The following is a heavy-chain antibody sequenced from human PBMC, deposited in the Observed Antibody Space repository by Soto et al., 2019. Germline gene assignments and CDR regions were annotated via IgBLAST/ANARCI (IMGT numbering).Heavy chain of an antibody. V-gene: IGHV4-30-2*01. CDR2: IYHSGST. D-gene: IGHD2-2*01. CDR3: ARDPVLPGPQSTSCCYTRKTQFDP. J-gene: IGHJ5*02. Sequence: QLQLQESGSGLVKPSQTLSLTCAVSGGSISSGGYSWSWIRQPPGKGLEWIGYIYHSGSTYYNPSLKSRVTISVDRSKNQFSLKLSSVTAADTAVYYCARDPVLPGPQSTSCCYTRKTQFDPWGQGTLVTVSS. CDR1: GGSISSGGYS.